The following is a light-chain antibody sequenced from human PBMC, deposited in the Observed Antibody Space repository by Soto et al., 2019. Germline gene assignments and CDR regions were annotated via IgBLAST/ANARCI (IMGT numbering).Light chain of an antibody. CDR2: GAS. J-gene: IGKJ1*01. CDR1: QTIRSNY. CDR3: QQYGSSPWT. Sequence: ETVLTQSPGTLSLSPGERATLSCRASQTIRSNYLAWYRQTPGQAPRLLIYGASNRATGIADRFSGSGSGTDFTLIISRLETEEFALYYCQQYGSSPWTFGQGTKVEIK. V-gene: IGKV3-20*01.